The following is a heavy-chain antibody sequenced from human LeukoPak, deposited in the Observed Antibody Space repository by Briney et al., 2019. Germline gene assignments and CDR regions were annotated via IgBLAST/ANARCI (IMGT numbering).Heavy chain of an antibody. D-gene: IGHD2-15*01. CDR2: IYYSGST. V-gene: IGHV4-61*01. Sequence: SETLSLTCTVSGGSVSSGSYFWSWIRQPPGKGLEWIGYIYYSGSTNYNPSLKSRVTILVDTSKNQFSLKLSSVTAADTAVYYCARGGIVVVVAAMGSNAFDIWGQGTMVTVSS. J-gene: IGHJ3*02. CDR3: ARGGIVVVVAAMGSNAFDI. CDR1: GGSVSSGSYF.